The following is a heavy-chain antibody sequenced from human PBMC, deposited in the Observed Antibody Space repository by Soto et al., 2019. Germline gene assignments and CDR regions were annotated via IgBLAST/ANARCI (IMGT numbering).Heavy chain of an antibody. CDR2: INTNGGST. CDR1: GYIVINYY. CDR3: ARDLAAADY. D-gene: IGHD6-13*01. J-gene: IGHJ4*02. Sequence: GVPVEVCCKASGYIVINYYIRWVRQAPGQGLEWIGIINTNGGSTNYAQKFRGRVTMARDTSTSTVYMDLSSLRSDDSAAYYCARDLAAADYGGQGTLVTVFS. V-gene: IGHV1-46*01.